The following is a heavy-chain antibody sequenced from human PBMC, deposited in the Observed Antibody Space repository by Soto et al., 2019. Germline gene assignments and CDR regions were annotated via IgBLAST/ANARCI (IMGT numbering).Heavy chain of an antibody. D-gene: IGHD3-3*02. J-gene: IGHJ6*02. CDR3: ARGAFLEWLSSYYYYYGMDV. CDR2: IIPIFGTA. CDR1: GGTFSSYA. Sequence: GASVKVSCKASGGTFSSYATSWVRQAPGQGLEWMGGIIPIFGTANYAQKFQGRVTITADESTSTAYMELSSLRSEDTAVYYCARGAFLEWLSSYYYYYGMDVWGQGTTVTVSS. V-gene: IGHV1-69*13.